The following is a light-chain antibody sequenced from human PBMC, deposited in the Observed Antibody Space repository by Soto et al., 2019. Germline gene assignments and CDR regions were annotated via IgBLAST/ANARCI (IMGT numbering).Light chain of an antibody. J-gene: IGLJ2*01. CDR2: DVS. CDR1: SSDVGGYNY. CDR3: SSYTSSSTLVV. V-gene: IGLV2-14*01. Sequence: QSALTQPASVPGSPGQSITISCTGTSSDVGGYNYVSWYQQHPGKAPKLMIYDVSNQPSGVSNRFSGTKSGNTASLTISGLQAENEADYYCSSYTSSSTLVVFGGGTKDTVL.